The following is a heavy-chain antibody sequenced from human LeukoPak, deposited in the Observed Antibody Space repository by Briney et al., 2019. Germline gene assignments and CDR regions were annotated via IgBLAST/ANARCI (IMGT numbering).Heavy chain of an antibody. D-gene: IGHD6-13*01. V-gene: IGHV5-51*01. CDR2: IYLGGPDS. CDR1: GYSITSYW. Sequence: GESLKISCKASGYSITSYWIGWVRQVPGKGLEWMGNIYLGGPDSRYRPSFQGQVTISADKSITTAYLQWSSLKASDTAIYYCARRGHGSSWYYFDYWGQGTLVTASS. CDR3: ARRGHGSSWYYFDY. J-gene: IGHJ4*02.